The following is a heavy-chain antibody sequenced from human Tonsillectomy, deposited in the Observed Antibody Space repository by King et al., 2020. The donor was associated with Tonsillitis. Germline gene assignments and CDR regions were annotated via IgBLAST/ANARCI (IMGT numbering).Heavy chain of an antibody. CDR3: ARGGASSSWLDP. CDR2: IIPMLSIP. J-gene: IGHJ5*02. D-gene: IGHD6-13*01. V-gene: IGHV1-69*09. Sequence: VQLVQSGAEVKKPGSSVKVSCKASGGTFSSYAISWVRQAPGQGLEWIGRIIPMLSIPNYAQNFQGRVTITADKSTSTAYMELSSLRSDDTAVYYCARGGASSSWLDPWGQGTLVTVSS. CDR1: GGTFSSYA.